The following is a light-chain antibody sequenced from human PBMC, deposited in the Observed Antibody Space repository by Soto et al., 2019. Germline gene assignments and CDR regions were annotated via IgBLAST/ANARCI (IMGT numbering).Light chain of an antibody. V-gene: IGLV2-23*02. CDR2: EVN. CDR3: CSYAGSSTYVI. Sequence: QSALTQPASVSGSPGQSITISCTGTSSDVRSYNLVSWYQQHPGKAPKFMIYEVNKRPSGVSNRFSGSKSGNTASLTISGLQAEDEADYYCCSYAGSSTYVIFGGGTKLTVL. CDR1: SSDVRSYNL. J-gene: IGLJ2*01.